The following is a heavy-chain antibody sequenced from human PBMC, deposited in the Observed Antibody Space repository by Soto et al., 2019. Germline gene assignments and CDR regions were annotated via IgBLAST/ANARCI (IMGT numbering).Heavy chain of an antibody. CDR3: ARTIAVAGIGYYFDY. J-gene: IGHJ4*02. CDR2: IWYDGSNK. V-gene: IGHV3-33*01. D-gene: IGHD6-19*01. Sequence: PGGSLRLSCAASGFTFSSYGMHWVRQAPGKGLEWVAVIWYDGSNKYYADSVKGRFTISRDNSKNTLYLQMNSLRAEDTAVYYCARTIAVAGIGYYFDYWGQGTLVTVSS. CDR1: GFTFSSYG.